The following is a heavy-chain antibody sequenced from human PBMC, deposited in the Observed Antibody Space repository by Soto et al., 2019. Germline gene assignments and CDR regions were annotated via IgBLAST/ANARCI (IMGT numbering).Heavy chain of an antibody. D-gene: IGHD5-12*01. J-gene: IGHJ4*02. V-gene: IGHV3-23*01. CDR3: AKRRDGYNYDY. CDR1: GFTFSSYA. CDR2: ISGSGGST. Sequence: EVPLLESGGGLVQPGGSLRLSCAASGFTFSSYAMSWVRQTPGKGLEWVSGISGSGGSTNYADSVKGRFTISRDKSKNTLYLQMNSLRADDTAVYYCAKRRDGYNYDYWGQGTLVTVSS.